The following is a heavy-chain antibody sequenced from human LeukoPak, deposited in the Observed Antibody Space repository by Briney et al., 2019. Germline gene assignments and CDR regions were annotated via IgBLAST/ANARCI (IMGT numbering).Heavy chain of an antibody. CDR1: GFTFSIYA. CDR2: ISSDGSNE. J-gene: IGHJ4*02. D-gene: IGHD6-19*01. V-gene: IGHV3-30*03. CDR3: ATDRASKGEQWLGYLSF. Sequence: GGSLRLSCADSGFTFSIYAMNWVRQAPGKGLEWVTVISSDGSNEYYADSVKGRFTISRDNSKNTLYLQMNSLRTEDTAVYYCATDRASKGEQWLGYLSFWGQGTLVAVSS.